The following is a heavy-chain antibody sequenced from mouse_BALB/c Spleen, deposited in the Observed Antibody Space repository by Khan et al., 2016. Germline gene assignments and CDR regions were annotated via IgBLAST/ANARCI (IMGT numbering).Heavy chain of an antibody. CDR1: GFNIKDTH. Sequence: VQLQQSGAELVKPGASVKLSCTASGFNIKDTHMHWVKQRPEQGLEWIGRIDPANGNTKYDPKFQGKATITADTSSNTAYLQLSSLTSEDTAVXYCAREETDYVDNWGQGTTLTVSS. CDR3: AREETDYVDN. J-gene: IGHJ2*01. CDR2: IDPANGNT. V-gene: IGHV14-3*02.